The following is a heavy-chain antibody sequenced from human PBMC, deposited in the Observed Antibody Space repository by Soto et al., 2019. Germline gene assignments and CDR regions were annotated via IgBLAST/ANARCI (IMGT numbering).Heavy chain of an antibody. Sequence: QVQLVQSGAEEKKPGASVKVSCKASGYTFTSYAMHWVRQAPGQRLEWMGWITAGNGNTKYSQKFQGRVTITRDTSASTAYMELSSLSSEDTAGYYCARGTPVWFDPWGQGTLVTVSS. D-gene: IGHD3-10*01. J-gene: IGHJ5*02. CDR1: GYTFTSYA. CDR3: ARGTPVWFDP. V-gene: IGHV1-3*05. CDR2: ITAGNGNT.